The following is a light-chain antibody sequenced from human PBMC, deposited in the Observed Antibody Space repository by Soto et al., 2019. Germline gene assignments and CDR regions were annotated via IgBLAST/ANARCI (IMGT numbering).Light chain of an antibody. V-gene: IGKV3-11*01. Sequence: EIGLPQSPATLSLSPGGSATLFCRASQSVSSYLAWYQKKPGQAPRLLIYDASNRATGIPARFSGSGSGTDFTLTISSLEPEDFAVYYCQQRSNWTFGQGTKVDXK. CDR3: QQRSNWT. CDR1: QSVSSY. J-gene: IGKJ1*01. CDR2: DAS.